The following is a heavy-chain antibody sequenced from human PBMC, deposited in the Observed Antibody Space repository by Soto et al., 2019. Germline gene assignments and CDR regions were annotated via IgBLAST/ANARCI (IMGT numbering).Heavy chain of an antibody. Sequence: GGSLRLSCAASGFTFKNAWMNWVRQAPGKGQEWVGRIKSKTDGGTKDYAAPVKGRFTISRDDSKNTLYLQMNSLKTEDTAVYYCTTDYPGYCSGGSCYDIDYWGQGTLVTVSS. CDR3: TTDYPGYCSGGSCYDIDY. CDR1: GFTFKNAW. D-gene: IGHD2-15*01. V-gene: IGHV3-15*07. CDR2: IKSKTDGGTK. J-gene: IGHJ4*02.